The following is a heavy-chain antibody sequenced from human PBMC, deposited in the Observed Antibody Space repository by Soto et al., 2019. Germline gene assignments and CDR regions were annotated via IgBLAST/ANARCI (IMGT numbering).Heavy chain of an antibody. J-gene: IGHJ4*02. D-gene: IGHD3-9*01. CDR1: GFTFSSYA. CDR3: ATYRDLYDILTGYYLAFDY. Sequence: GGSLRLSCAASGFTFSSYAMHWVRQAPGKGLEWVAVISYDGSNKYYADSVKGRFTISRDNSKNTAYMELSSLRSEDTAVYYCATYRDLYDILTGYYLAFDYWGQGTLVTVSS. CDR2: ISYDGSNK. V-gene: IGHV3-30-3*01.